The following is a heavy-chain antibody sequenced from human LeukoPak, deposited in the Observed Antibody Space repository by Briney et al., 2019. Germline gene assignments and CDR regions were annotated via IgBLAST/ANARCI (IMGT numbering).Heavy chain of an antibody. D-gene: IGHD1-26*01. CDR2: ISSSSSYI. CDR1: GFIFSSYA. CDR3: ARDSIVGFDY. J-gene: IGHJ4*02. V-gene: IGHV3-21*01. Sequence: GGSLRLSCAASGFIFSSYAMNWVRQAPGKGLEWVSSISSSSSYIYYADSVKGRFTISRDNAKNPLYLQMNSLRAEDTAVYYCARDSIVGFDYWGQGTLVTVSS.